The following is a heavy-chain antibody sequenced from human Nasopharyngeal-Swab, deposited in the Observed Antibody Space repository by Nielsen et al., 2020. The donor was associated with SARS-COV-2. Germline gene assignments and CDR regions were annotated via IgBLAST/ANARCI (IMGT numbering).Heavy chain of an antibody. V-gene: IGHV4-30-4*02. CDR2: IHHSGTT. CDR1: VGSIRSGDFY. CDR3: ARGFDY. J-gene: IGHJ4*02. Sequence: SETLSLTCTVSVGSIRSGDFYWSWIRQSPGKGLEWIGYIHHSGTTYYKPSLKSRVTISVDTSKNQFSLKLSSVTAADTAVYYCARGFDYWGQGTLVTVSS.